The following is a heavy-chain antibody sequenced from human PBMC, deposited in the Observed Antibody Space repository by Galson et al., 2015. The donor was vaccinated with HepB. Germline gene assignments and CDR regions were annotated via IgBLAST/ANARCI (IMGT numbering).Heavy chain of an antibody. D-gene: IGHD3-10*01. Sequence: TLSLTCTVSGGSISSGDYYWSWIRPPPGKGLEWIGYIYYSGSTYYNPSLKSRVTISVDTSKNQFSLKLSSVTAADTAVYYCASILLWFGESRRYYGMDVWGQGTTVTVSS. CDR3: ASILLWFGESRRYYGMDV. V-gene: IGHV4-30-4*01. CDR2: IYYSGST. J-gene: IGHJ6*02. CDR1: GGSISSGDYY.